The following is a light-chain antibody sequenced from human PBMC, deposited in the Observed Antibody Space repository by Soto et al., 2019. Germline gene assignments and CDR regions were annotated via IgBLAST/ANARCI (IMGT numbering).Light chain of an antibody. CDR2: AAS. V-gene: IGKV1-39*01. Sequence: DIQLTQSTSSLPAAVGDRVTITCRASQSIISYLNWYQIKPGKAPKLLIFAASFLQRAVPSRFSGSGSGTDFSLNISSLQPEDFATYYCQQSQTFGQGTRV. CDR3: QQSQT. CDR1: QSIISY. J-gene: IGKJ1*01.